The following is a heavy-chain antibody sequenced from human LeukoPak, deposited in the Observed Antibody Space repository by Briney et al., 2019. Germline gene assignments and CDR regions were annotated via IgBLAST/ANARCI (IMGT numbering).Heavy chain of an antibody. CDR2: INHSGST. CDR3: ARHSSYSSGWYYYYGMDV. Sequence: IPSETLSLTCAVYGGSFSGYYWSWIRQPPGKGLEWIGEINHSGSTNYNPSLKSRVTISVDTSKNQFSLKLSSVTAADTAVYYCARHSSYSSGWYYYYGMDVWGQGTTVTVSS. J-gene: IGHJ6*02. D-gene: IGHD6-19*01. V-gene: IGHV4-34*01. CDR1: GGSFSGYY.